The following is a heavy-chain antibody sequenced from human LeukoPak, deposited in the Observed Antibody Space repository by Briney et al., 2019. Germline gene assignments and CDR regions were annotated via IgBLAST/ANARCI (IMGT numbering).Heavy chain of an antibody. D-gene: IGHD5-24*01. J-gene: IGHJ6*02. V-gene: IGHV4-4*02. CDR3: ARDWAGYNSYYGMDV. Sequence: SETLSLTCAVSGGPISSSNWWSWVRQPPGKGLEWIGEIYHSGSTNYNPSLKSRVTISVDKSKNQFSLKLSSVTAADTAVYYCARDWAGYNSYYGMDVWGQGTTVTVSS. CDR2: IYHSGST. CDR1: GGPISSSNW.